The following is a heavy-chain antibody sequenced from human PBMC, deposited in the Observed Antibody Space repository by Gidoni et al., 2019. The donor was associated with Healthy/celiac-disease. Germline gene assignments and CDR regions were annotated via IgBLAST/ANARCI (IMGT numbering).Heavy chain of an antibody. J-gene: IGHJ3*02. D-gene: IGHD3-10*01. V-gene: IGHV3-21*01. CDR3: ARGVRSVKGKEFVPTHDAFDI. CDR1: GFTFSSYS. CDR2: ISSSSSYI. Sequence: EVQLVESGGGLVKPGGSLRLSCAASGFTFSSYSMNWVRQAPGKGLEWVSSISSSSSYIYYADSVKGRFTIPRDNAKNSLYLQMNSLRAEDTAVYYCARGVRSVKGKEFVPTHDAFDIWGQGTMVTVSS.